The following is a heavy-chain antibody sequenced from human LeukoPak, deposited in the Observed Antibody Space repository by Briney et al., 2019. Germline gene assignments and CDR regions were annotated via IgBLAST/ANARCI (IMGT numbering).Heavy chain of an antibody. J-gene: IGHJ6*04. CDR3: AREDYDILDV. Sequence: SETLSLTCTVSGGSISSHYWSWIRQPPGKGLEWIGYIYYSGSTNYNPSLKSRVTISVDTSKNQFSLKLSSVTAADTAVYYCAREDYDILDVWGTGTTVTVSS. V-gene: IGHV4-59*11. CDR2: IYYSGST. CDR1: GGSISSHY. D-gene: IGHD3-9*01.